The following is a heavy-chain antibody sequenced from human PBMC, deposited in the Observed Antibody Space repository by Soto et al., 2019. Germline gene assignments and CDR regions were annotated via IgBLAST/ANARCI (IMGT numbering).Heavy chain of an antibody. CDR1: GGTFSSYG. CDR3: ARDKADYYYYGMDV. V-gene: IGHV1-18*04. Sequence: ASVKVSCKASGGTFSSYGISWVRQAPGQGLEWMGWISAYNGNTNYAQKLQGRVTMTTDTSTSTAYMELRSLRSDDTAVYYCARDKADYYYYGMDVWGQGTTVTV. CDR2: ISAYNGNT. J-gene: IGHJ6*02.